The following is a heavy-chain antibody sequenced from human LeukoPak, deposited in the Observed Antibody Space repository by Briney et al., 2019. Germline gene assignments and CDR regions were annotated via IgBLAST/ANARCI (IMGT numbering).Heavy chain of an antibody. J-gene: IGHJ5*02. CDR2: ISSSSSYI. Sequence: PGGSLRLSCAASGFTFSSYSMNWVRQAPGKGLEWVSSISSSSSYIYYADSVKGRFTISRDNAKNSLYLQMNSLRAEDTAVYYCARERIAVAYNWFDPWGQGTLVTVSS. CDR1: GFTFSSYS. V-gene: IGHV3-21*01. D-gene: IGHD6-19*01. CDR3: ARERIAVAYNWFDP.